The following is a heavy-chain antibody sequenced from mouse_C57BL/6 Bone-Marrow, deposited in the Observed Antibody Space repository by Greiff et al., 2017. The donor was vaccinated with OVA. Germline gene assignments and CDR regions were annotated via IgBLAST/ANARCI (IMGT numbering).Heavy chain of an antibody. Sequence: QVHVKQSGAELVRPGASVTLSCKASGYTFTDYEMHWVKQTPVHGLEWIGAIDPETGGTAYNQKFKGKAILTADKSSSTAYMELRSLTSEDSAIYYCTRRDFDVWGTGTTVTVSS. J-gene: IGHJ1*03. CDR3: TRRDFDV. CDR2: IDPETGGT. CDR1: GYTFTDYE. V-gene: IGHV1-15*01.